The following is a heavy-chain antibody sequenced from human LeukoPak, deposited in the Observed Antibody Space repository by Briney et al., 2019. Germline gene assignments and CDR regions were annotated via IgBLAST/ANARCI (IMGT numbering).Heavy chain of an antibody. V-gene: IGHV4-39*01. D-gene: IGHD5-12*01. J-gene: IGHJ4*02. CDR3: ARRAARIVATNFDY. CDR2: IYYSGST. Sequence: PSETLSLTCTVSGGSISSSSYYWGWIRQPPGKGLEWTGSIYYSGSTYYNRSLKSRVTISVDTSKNQFSLKLSSVPAADTAVYYCARRAARIVATNFDYWGQGTLVTVSS. CDR1: GGSISSSSYY.